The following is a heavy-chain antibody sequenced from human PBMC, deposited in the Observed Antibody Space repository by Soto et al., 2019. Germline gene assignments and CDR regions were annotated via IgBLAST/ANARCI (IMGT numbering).Heavy chain of an antibody. CDR2: IYYSGST. CDR3: ARWISPKQNFDY. V-gene: IGHV4-39*01. J-gene: IGHJ4*02. CDR1: GGSISSSSYY. D-gene: IGHD2-2*03. Sequence: SETLSLTCTVSGGSISSSSYYWGWIRQPPGKGLEWIGSIYYSGSTYYNPSLKSRVTISVDTSKNQFSLKLSSVTAADTAVYYCARWISPKQNFDYWGQGTLVTVSS.